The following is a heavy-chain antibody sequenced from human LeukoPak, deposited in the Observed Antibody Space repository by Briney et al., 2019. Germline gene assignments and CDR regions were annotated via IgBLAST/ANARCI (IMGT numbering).Heavy chain of an antibody. CDR2: INHSGST. V-gene: IGHV4-34*01. D-gene: IGHD3-22*01. Sequence: GSLRLSCAASGFTFNNAWMSWVRQAPGKGLEWIGEINHSGSTNYNPSLKSRVTISVDTSKNQFSLKLSSVTAADTAVYYCARGRKYYYDSSGYYYYFDYWGQGTLVTVSS. J-gene: IGHJ4*02. CDR1: GFTFNNAW. CDR3: ARGRKYYYDSSGYYYYFDY.